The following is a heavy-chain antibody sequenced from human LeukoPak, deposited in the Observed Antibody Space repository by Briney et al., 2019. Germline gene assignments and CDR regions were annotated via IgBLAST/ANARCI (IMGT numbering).Heavy chain of an antibody. CDR2: IYYSVST. CDR1: GGSLSSYY. J-gene: IGHJ4*02. V-gene: IGHV4-59*12. D-gene: IGHD5-18*01. CDR3: PRGAPYSDEWSTLDY. Sequence: TSETRSLTCTVAGGSLSSYYCSWIRQPPGKGREWIGYIYYSVSTNYNPSLKSRVTISVDTSKNQSSLKRASVAAADPPGHYVPRGAPYSDEWSTLDYWGQGTLVAASS.